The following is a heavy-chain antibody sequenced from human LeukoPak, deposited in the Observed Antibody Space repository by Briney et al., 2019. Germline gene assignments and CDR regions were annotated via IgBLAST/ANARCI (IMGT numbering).Heavy chain of an antibody. Sequence: PGGSLRLSCAASGFTFSGSAMHWVRQASGKGLEWVGRIRSKANSYATAYAVSVKGRFTISRDDSKNTAYLQMNSLKTEDTAVYYCTRHILETNYGGTVDYWGQGTLVTVSS. J-gene: IGHJ4*02. V-gene: IGHV3-73*01. CDR3: TRHILETNYGGTVDY. CDR1: GFTFSGSA. CDR2: IRSKANSYAT. D-gene: IGHD4-23*01.